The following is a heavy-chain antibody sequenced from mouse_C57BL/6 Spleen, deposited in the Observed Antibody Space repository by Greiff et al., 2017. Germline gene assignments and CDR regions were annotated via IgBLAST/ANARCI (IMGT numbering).Heavy chain of an antibody. CDR2: IDPENGDT. Sequence: VQLQQSGAELVRPGASVKLSCTASGFNIKDDYMHWVKQRPEQGLEWIGRIDPENGDTEYASKFQGKATITADTSSNTAYLQLSSLTSEDTAVYYCTTVYAMDYWGQGTSVTVSS. CDR3: TTVYAMDY. V-gene: IGHV14-4*01. J-gene: IGHJ4*01. CDR1: GFNIKDDY.